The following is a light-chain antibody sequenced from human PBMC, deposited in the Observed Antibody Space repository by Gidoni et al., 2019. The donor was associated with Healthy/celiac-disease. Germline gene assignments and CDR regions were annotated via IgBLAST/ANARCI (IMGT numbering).Light chain of an antibody. CDR2: DAS. CDR1: QSIGNW. J-gene: IGKJ2*01. CDR3: QQYNSYPS. V-gene: IGKV1-5*01. Sequence: DIQMTQSPSTLSASVGDRVTITCRASQSIGNWLAWYQQKPGKAPKLLIYDASSLESGVPSSFSGSGSGTEFTLTISSLQPDDFATFYCQQYNSYPSFGQXTTLE.